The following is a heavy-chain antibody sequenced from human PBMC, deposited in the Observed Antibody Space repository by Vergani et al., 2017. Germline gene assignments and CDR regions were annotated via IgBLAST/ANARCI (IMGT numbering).Heavy chain of an antibody. CDR3: ARDFHKQAVAGTLGVVAFDS. D-gene: IGHD6-19*01. CDR1: GGSISSGGYY. V-gene: IGHV4-31*03. CDR2: IYYSGST. Sequence: QVQLQESGPGLVKPSQTLSLTCTVSGGSISSGGYYWSWIRQHPGKGLEWIGYIYYSGSTYYNPSLKSRVTISVDTSQNQFSLKLSSVTAADTAVYYCARDFHKQAVAGTLGVVAFDSWGQGTMVTVSS. J-gene: IGHJ3*02.